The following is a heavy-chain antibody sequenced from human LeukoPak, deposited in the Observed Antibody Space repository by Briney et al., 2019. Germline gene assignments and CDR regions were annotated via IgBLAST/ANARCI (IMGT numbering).Heavy chain of an antibody. Sequence: GASVKVSCKASGYTFTSYDINWVRQATGQGLEWMGWMNPNSGNTGYAQKFQGRVTITRDTSISTAYMELSGLRSEDTAVYFCARDCSRTSCYTPFDYWGQGTLVTVSS. CDR3: ARDCSRTSCYTPFDY. J-gene: IGHJ4*02. CDR1: GYTFTSYD. V-gene: IGHV1-8*01. D-gene: IGHD2-2*02. CDR2: MNPNSGNT.